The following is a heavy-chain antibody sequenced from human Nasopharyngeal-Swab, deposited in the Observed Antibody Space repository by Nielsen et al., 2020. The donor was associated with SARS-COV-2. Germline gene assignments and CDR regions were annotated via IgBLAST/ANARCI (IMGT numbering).Heavy chain of an antibody. D-gene: IGHD2-15*01. V-gene: IGHV3-11*04. CDR1: GFTFSDYY. Sequence: GESLKISCAASGFTFSDYYMSWIRQAPGKGLEWVSYISSSGSTIYYADSVKGRFTISRDNAKNSLYLQMNSLRAEDTAVYYCARGGVVVAVSLDVWGQGTTVTVSS. CDR2: ISSSGSTI. CDR3: ARGGVVVAVSLDV. J-gene: IGHJ6*02.